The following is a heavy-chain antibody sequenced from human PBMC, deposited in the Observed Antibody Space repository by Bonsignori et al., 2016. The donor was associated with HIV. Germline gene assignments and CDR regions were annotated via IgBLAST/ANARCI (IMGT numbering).Heavy chain of an antibody. CDR1: GIQLRRLP. CDR3: ARGVGRVSDLWY. V-gene: IGHV1-2*02. CDR2: SMVTVEA. Sequence: QVQLEQSGPEVKKPGASVKVSCKASGIQLRRLPICTGCDRPLEKGLNGWDGSMVTVEAQTMHRSFRAGSPLTSDTSINTAYMELINLRLDDTAMYFCARGVGRVSDLWYWGQGTLV. J-gene: IGHJ4*02. D-gene: IGHD1-26*01.